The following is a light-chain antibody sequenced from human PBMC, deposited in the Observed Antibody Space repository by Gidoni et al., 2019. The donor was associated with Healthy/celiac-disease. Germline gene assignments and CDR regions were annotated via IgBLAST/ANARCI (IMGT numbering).Light chain of an antibody. Sequence: EIVLTPSPATLSLSPGEIATRSCRASPSVSSYLAWYQQKPGQAPRLLIYDASNRATGIPARLSGSGFGTDVTLTIRSLEPEDFAVDYCQQSSNGTKLTCGGGTKVEIK. CDR1: PSVSSY. CDR2: DAS. J-gene: IGKJ4*01. CDR3: QQSSNGTKLT. V-gene: IGKV3-11*01.